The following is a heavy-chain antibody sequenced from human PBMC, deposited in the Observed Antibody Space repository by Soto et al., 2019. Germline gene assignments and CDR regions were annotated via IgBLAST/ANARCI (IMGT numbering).Heavy chain of an antibody. Sequence: LSLTCTVSGGSVSSGTYFWSWIRQAPGKRLEWIAYIYYSGSTNYNPSLKSRVTISVDTSKSQVSLTLTSVTAADTAIYYCARAPNYYYYGLDVWGPGTTVTVSS. V-gene: IGHV4-61*01. CDR3: ARAPNYYYYGLDV. CDR2: IYYSGST. J-gene: IGHJ6*02. D-gene: IGHD3-10*01. CDR1: GGSVSSGTYF.